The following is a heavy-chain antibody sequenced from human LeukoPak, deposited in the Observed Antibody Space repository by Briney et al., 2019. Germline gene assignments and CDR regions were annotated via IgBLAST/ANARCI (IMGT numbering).Heavy chain of an antibody. J-gene: IGHJ6*02. D-gene: IGHD2-2*01. Sequence: ASVKVSCKASGYTFASFGISWVRQAPGQGLEWMGLSSTYNGNTNYAQKLQGRVTMTTDTSTSTAYMELRSLRSDDTAVYYCAREFIVVVPAAAYGMDVWGQGTTVTVSS. CDR2: SSTYNGNT. CDR3: AREFIVVVPAAAYGMDV. V-gene: IGHV1-18*01. CDR1: GYTFASFG.